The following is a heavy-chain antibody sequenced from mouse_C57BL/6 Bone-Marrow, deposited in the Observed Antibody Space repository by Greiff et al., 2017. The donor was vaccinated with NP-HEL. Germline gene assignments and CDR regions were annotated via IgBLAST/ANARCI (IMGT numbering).Heavy chain of an antibody. CDR3: ARERNYSNSYYFDY. CDR1: GYTFTSYW. J-gene: IGHJ2*01. Sequence: QVQLKQPGAELVRPGTSVKLSCKASGYTFTSYWMHWVKQRPGQGLEWIGVIDPSDSYTNYNQKFKGKATLTVDTSSSTAYMQLSSLTSEDSAVYYCARERNYSNSYYFDYWGQGTTLTVSS. D-gene: IGHD2-5*01. CDR2: IDPSDSYT. V-gene: IGHV1-59*01.